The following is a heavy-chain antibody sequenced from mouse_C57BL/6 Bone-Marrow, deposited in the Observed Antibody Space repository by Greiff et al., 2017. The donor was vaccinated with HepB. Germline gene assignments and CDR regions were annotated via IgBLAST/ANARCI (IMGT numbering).Heavy chain of an antibody. CDR2: ISSGSSTI. CDR3: AKSMVTTRYWYFDV. D-gene: IGHD2-2*01. J-gene: IGHJ1*03. Sequence: EVQLVESGGGLVKPGGSLKLSCAASGFTFSDYGMHWVRQAPEKGLEWVAYISSGSSTIYYADTVKGRFTISRDNAKNTLFLQMTSLRSEDTAMYYCAKSMVTTRYWYFDVWGTGTTVTVSS. CDR1: GFTFSDYG. V-gene: IGHV5-17*01.